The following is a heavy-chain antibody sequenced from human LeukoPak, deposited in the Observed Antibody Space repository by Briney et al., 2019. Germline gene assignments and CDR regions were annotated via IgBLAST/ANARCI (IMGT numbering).Heavy chain of an antibody. D-gene: IGHD1-26*01. CDR3: ARESVSGSYGEEFDY. J-gene: IGHJ4*02. CDR2: INHSGST. V-gene: IGHV4-34*01. Sequence: SETLSLTCAVYGGSFSGYYWSWIRQPPGKGLEWIGEINHSGSTNYNPSLKSRVTISVDTSKNQFSLKLSSVTAADTAVYYCARESVSGSYGEEFDYWGQGTLVTVSS. CDR1: GGSFSGYY.